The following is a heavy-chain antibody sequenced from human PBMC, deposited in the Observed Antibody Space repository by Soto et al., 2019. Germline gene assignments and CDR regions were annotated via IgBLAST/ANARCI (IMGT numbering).Heavy chain of an antibody. D-gene: IGHD4-4*01. CDR1: GGTFSSYT. CDR2: IIPIFGTT. Sequence: ASVNVSCKASGGTFSSYTMSWVRQAPGQGLEWMGGIIPIFGTTTYAHKFQGRVTITADESTSTVYMELSSLRGEDTAVYYCARGALTTLAYYYGMDVWGQGTTVTVSS. V-gene: IGHV1-69*13. J-gene: IGHJ6*02. CDR3: ARGALTTLAYYYGMDV.